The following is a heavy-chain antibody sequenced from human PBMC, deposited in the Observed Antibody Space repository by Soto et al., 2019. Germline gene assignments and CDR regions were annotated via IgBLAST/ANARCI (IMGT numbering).Heavy chain of an antibody. Sequence: QVQLQQWGAGLLKPSETLSLTCAVYGGSFSGYYWSWIRQPPGKGLEWIGEINHSGSTNYNPSPTSRVTISVDTSKNQFSLKLSSVTAADTAVYYCARGRYIAAAGMSRWFDPWGQGTLVTVSS. CDR2: INHSGST. V-gene: IGHV4-34*01. CDR1: GGSFSGYY. CDR3: ARGRYIAAAGMSRWFDP. J-gene: IGHJ5*02. D-gene: IGHD6-13*01.